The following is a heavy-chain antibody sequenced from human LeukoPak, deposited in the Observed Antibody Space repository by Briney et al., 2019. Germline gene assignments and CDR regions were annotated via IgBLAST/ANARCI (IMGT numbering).Heavy chain of an antibody. Sequence: GGSLRLSCAASGFSLSDAYMSWVRQTPGERLEWIGRIISKSDGGTTDYAAPVQGRFIISRDDSKGTLYLQLNSLRTDDTAVYYCLAQYYFDYWGRGTLVTVSS. D-gene: IGHD4-11*01. V-gene: IGHV3-15*01. CDR3: LAQYYFDY. CDR1: GFSLSDAY. J-gene: IGHJ4*02. CDR2: IISKSDGGTT.